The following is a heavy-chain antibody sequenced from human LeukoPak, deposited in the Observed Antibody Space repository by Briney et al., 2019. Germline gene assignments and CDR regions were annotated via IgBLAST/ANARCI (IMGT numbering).Heavy chain of an antibody. CDR1: VSDFDISA. Sequence: GSLRLSCVASVSDFDISAMNWVRQAPGKGLERISSISSFGDDIESADSVTGRFIISRDNSQNTIYLQMNSLRVDDTAVYYCASMVAAKSYYYGMDVWGQGTTVTVSS. CDR2: ISSFGDDI. D-gene: IGHD2-15*01. J-gene: IGHJ6*02. CDR3: ASMVAAKSYYYGMDV. V-gene: IGHV3-23*01.